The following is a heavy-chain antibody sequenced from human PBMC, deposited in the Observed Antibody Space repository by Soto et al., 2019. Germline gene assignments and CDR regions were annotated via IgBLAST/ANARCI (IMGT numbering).Heavy chain of an antibody. J-gene: IGHJ4*02. D-gene: IGHD2-21*02. V-gene: IGHV1-2*02. CDR2: INPNSGGT. CDR3: ARMVVAVISHTDY. CDR1: GYTFPAYY. Sequence: ASVKVSCKASGYTFPAYYMHWVRQAPGQGLEWMGSINPNSGGTNYAQKFQGRVTMTRDTSISTAYMELSRLSSDDTAVYYCARMVVAVISHTDYWGQGTLVTVSS.